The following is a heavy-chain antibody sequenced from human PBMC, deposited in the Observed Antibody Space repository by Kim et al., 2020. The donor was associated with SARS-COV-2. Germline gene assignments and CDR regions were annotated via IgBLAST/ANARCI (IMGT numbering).Heavy chain of an antibody. D-gene: IGHD3-3*01. CDR3: AKQFFRFWQPGAFDI. J-gene: IGHJ3*02. Sequence: DSVKGRFTISRDNSKNTLYLQMNSLRAEDTAVYYCAKQFFRFWQPGAFDIWGLGTMVTVSS. V-gene: IGHV3-23*01.